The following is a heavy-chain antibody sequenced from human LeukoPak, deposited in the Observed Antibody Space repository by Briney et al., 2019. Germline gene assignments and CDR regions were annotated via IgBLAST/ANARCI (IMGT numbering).Heavy chain of an antibody. J-gene: IGHJ3*02. V-gene: IGHV4-34*12. Sequence: SETLSLTCAVYGGSFSGYYWSWIRQPPGKGLEWIGYIFDNGITYYNPSLKSRVTISVDTSKNQFSLKLSSVTAADTAVYYCARAGYYYDSTGSDAFDIWGQGTMVTVSS. CDR2: IFDNGIT. D-gene: IGHD3-22*01. CDR1: GGSFSGYY. CDR3: ARAGYYYDSTGSDAFDI.